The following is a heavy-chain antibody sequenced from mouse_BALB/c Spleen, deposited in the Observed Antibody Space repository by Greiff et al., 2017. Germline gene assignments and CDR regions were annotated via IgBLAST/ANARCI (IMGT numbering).Heavy chain of an antibody. CDR1: GFTFSSYT. V-gene: IGHV5-6-4*01. CDR2: ISSGGSYT. J-gene: IGHJ4*01. Sequence: EVKVVESGGGLVKPGGSLKLSCAASGFTFSSYTMSWVRQTPEKRLEWVATISSGGSYTYYPDSVKGRFTISRDNAKNTLYLQMSSLKSEDTAMYYCTRDEDYGGAMDYWGQGTSVTVSS. D-gene: IGHD2-4*01. CDR3: TRDEDYGGAMDY.